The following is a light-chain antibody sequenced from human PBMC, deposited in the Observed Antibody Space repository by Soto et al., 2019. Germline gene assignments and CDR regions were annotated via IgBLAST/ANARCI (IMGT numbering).Light chain of an antibody. CDR2: STS. CDR1: TGAVTSGYY. V-gene: IGLV7-43*01. J-gene: IGLJ2*01. Sequence: QTVVTQEPSLTVSPGGTVTLTCASSTGAVTSGYYPNWFQQKPGQAPRALICSTSNKHSWTPARFSGSLLGGKAALTLSGVQPEDEAEYYCLLYYGGAQLVVFGGGTQLTVL. CDR3: LLYYGGAQLVV.